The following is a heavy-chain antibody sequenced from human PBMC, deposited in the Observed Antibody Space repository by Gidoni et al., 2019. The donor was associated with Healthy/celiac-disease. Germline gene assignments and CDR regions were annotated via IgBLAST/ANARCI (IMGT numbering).Heavy chain of an antibody. CDR1: GVTFSSYD. J-gene: IGHJ4*02. Sequence: EVQLVESGGGLVQHGGSLRLSCAASGVTFSSYDMHWVRQATGKGLEWFSAIGTAGDTYYPGSVKGRFTISRENAKNSLYLQMNSLRAEDTAVYYCARAGHSSGRNYFDYWGQGTLVTVSS. CDR3: ARAGHSSGRNYFDY. CDR2: IGTAGDT. V-gene: IGHV3-13*01. D-gene: IGHD6-19*01.